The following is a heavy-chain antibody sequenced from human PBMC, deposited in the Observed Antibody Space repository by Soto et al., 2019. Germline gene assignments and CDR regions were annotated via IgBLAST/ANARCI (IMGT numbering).Heavy chain of an antibody. Sequence: EVQLVESGGGLVQPGRYLRLSCAASGFTFDDYAMHWVRQPPGKGLEWISGIHWNSGSIDYEDSVKGRFTISRDNAKNSVDLQVHSLRTEDTALYYCAEDTRVMMFGVASGYIEIWGQGTMVTVSS. V-gene: IGHV3-9*01. CDR3: AEDTRVMMFGVASGYIEI. CDR2: IHWNSGSI. J-gene: IGHJ3*02. D-gene: IGHD3-3*01. CDR1: GFTFDDYA.